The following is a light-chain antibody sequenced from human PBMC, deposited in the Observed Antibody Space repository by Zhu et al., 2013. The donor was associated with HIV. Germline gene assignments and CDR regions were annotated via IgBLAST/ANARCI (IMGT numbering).Light chain of an antibody. V-gene: IGKV4-1*01. CDR2: WAS. J-gene: IGKJ4*01. CDR1: QSVLYSSNNKNY. CDR3: QYCGSSPLT. Sequence: DIVMTQSPDSLAVSLGERATINCKSSQSVLYSSNNKNYLAWYQQKPGQPPKLLIYWASTRESGVPDRFSGSGSGTDFTLTISRLEPEDFALYFCQYCGSSPLTFGGGTRIEIK.